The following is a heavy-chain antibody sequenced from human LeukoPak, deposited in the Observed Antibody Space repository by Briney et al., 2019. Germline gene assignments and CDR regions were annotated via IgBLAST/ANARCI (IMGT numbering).Heavy chain of an antibody. Sequence: AGSLRLYCAGSGFTFSRYCILWLRQDAENGLVWVSRINGEGSTTNYATSVEGRFTIARDNTKNTVYLQMDRLRAENTAVNDFARGQHIGPYHFDYWGQGALVTVSS. J-gene: IGHJ4*02. CDR1: GFTFSRYC. D-gene: IGHD2-21*01. CDR3: ARGQHIGPYHFDY. V-gene: IGHV3-74*01. CDR2: INGEGSTT.